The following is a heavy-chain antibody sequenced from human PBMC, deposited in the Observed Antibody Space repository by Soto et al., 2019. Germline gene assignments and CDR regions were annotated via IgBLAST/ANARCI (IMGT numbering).Heavy chain of an antibody. J-gene: IGHJ6*02. CDR3: AKPTRGEVRGVIYYDYYYGMDV. CDR1: GFTFSSYG. D-gene: IGHD3-10*01. V-gene: IGHV3-30*18. CDR2: ISYDGSNK. Sequence: HPGGSLRLSCAASGFTFSSYGMHWVRQAPGKGLEWVAVISYDGSNKYYADSVKGRFTISRDNSKNTLYLQMNSLRAEDTAVYYCAKPTRGEVRGVIYYDYYYGMDVWGQGTTVTVSS.